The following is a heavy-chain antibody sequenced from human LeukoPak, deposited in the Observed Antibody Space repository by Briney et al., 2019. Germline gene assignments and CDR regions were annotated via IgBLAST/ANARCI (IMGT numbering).Heavy chain of an antibody. CDR1: GGSISSGSYY. D-gene: IGHD6-19*01. CDR2: VFTRGTA. CDR3: ARSSLAVYFDY. J-gene: IGHJ4*02. V-gene: IGHV4-61*09. Sequence: PSQTLSLTCTVSGGSISSGSYYWNWIRQPAGKRLEWLGHVFTRGTANYNASLEGRLTISLDTARNQFSLYLSSVTAADTAMYFCARSSLAVYFDYWGQGTLVTASS.